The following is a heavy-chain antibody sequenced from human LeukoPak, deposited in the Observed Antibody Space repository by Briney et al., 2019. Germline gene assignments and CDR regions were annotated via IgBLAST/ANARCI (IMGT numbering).Heavy chain of an antibody. CDR1: RFRFSTFP. CDR2: ISYDGSNK. CDR3: ARTSSSRYNDFHY. D-gene: IGHD6-13*01. J-gene: IGHJ4*02. V-gene: IGHV3-30-3*01. Sequence: PGRSLRLSCSASRFRFSTFPMGWVRQAPGKGLKWVAVISYDGSNKYYAESVKGRFTIFRDNSNNTLYLQMNSLRAEDTAAYYCARTSSSRYNDFHYWGQGTLVTVSS.